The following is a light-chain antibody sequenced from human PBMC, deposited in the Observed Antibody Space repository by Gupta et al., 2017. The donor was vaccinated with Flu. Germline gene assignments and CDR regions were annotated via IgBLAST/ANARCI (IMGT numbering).Light chain of an antibody. CDR2: ENN. J-gene: IGLJ2*01. CDR1: SGIIASNY. Sequence: NWLLAQPHAVPESPGRTVTISCTCPSGIIASNYVQWYQQPPGGAPTTIIYENNQRLSGVPDQLSGSVDSSSDSASLTISGRKTEDEADYYGQADDSSNHAVFGGGTKLTVL. V-gene: IGLV6-57*02. CDR3: QADDSSNHAV.